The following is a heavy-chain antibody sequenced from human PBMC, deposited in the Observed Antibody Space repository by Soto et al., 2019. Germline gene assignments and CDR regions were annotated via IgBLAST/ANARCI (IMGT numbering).Heavy chain of an antibody. J-gene: IGHJ6*02. CDR3: VRGATTYPYYYYDMDF. CDR2: ISAYNGNT. V-gene: IGHV1-18*01. D-gene: IGHD1-26*01. Sequence: QVQLVQSGAEVKKPGASVKVSCKASGYTFTSYGISWVRQAPGQGLEWMGWISAYNGNTNYAQKLQGRVTMTTDTSTSTAYMELRSLGSDDTAVYYCVRGATTYPYYYYDMDFWGQGTTVTVSS. CDR1: GYTFTSYG.